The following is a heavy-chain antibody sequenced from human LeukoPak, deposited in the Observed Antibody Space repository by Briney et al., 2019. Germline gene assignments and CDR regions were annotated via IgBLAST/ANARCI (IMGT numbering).Heavy chain of an antibody. D-gene: IGHD3-22*01. CDR3: ARHYYDSSGPDI. CDR1: GGSISNKNYY. Sequence: SETLSLTCTVSGGSISNKNYYWDWIRQPPGKGLEWIGSIYYSGSTHYNPSLKSRVTISVDTSKNQFSLKLNSVTAADTSVYFCARHYYDSSGPDIWGQGTMVTVSS. J-gene: IGHJ3*02. V-gene: IGHV4-39*01. CDR2: IYYSGST.